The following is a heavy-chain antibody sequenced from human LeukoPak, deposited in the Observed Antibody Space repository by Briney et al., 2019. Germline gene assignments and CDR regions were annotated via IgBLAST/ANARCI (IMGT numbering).Heavy chain of an antibody. D-gene: IGHD4-17*01. CDR1: GFTFSSYA. CDR3: AKAGMTTVTPLDN. V-gene: IGHV3-23*01. J-gene: IGHJ4*02. Sequence: GGSLRLSCAASGFTFSSYAMSWVRQAPGKGLEWVSVLSGSGGTTYYADSVKGRFTISRDNSKNTLYLQMNSLRAEDTAVYYCAKAGMTTVTPLDNWGQGTLVTVSS. CDR2: LSGSGGTT.